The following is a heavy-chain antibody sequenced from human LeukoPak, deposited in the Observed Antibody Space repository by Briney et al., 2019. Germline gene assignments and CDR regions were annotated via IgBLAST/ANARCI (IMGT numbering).Heavy chain of an antibody. V-gene: IGHV3-53*01. CDR3: ARGRGGD. CDR1: GVAVNSYF. D-gene: IGHD2-15*01. J-gene: IGHJ4*02. Sequence: GGSLRLSCAVAGVAVNSYFMGWVRQAPGKGLEWVSLISSEGFTYYADSVKGRFTISRDNSKNTLYLQMNSLRAEDTTLYYCARGRGGDWGRGALVTVSS. CDR2: ISSEGFT.